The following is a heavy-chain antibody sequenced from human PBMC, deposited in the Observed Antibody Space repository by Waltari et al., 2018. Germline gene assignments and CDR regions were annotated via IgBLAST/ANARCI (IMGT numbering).Heavy chain of an antibody. CDR1: GYSISSGYY. V-gene: IGHV4-38-2*01. D-gene: IGHD5-18*01. J-gene: IGHJ5*02. CDR3: AGVSQRIQLWLHWFDP. CDR2: IYHSGST. Sequence: QVQLQESGPGLVKPSETLSLTCAVSGYSISSGYYWGWIRQPPGKGLEWIGSIYHSGSTYYNPSLKSRVTISVDTSKNQFSLKLSSVTAADTAVYYCAGVSQRIQLWLHWFDPWGQGTLVTVSS.